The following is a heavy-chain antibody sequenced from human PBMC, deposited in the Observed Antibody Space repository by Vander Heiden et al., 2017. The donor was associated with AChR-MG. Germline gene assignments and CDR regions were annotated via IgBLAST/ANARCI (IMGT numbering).Heavy chain of an antibody. D-gene: IGHD1-1*01. Sequence: EVQLVESGGGLVQPGGSLRLSWAAYGFTFSSSVMHLVRQAPGKGLVWVSRIKSDGSSTNYADSVKGRFTISRDNAKNTVYLQMNSLRVEDTAVYYCARAPTGTMPPDYTWFDPWGQGTLVTVS. V-gene: IGHV3-74*01. CDR2: IKSDGSST. CDR1: GFTFSSSV. CDR3: ARAPTGTMPPDYTWFDP. J-gene: IGHJ5*02.